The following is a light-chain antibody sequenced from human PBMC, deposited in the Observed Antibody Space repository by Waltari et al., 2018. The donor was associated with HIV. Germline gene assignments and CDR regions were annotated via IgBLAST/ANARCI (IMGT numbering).Light chain of an antibody. CDR3: CSYTGSNPFLL. Sequence: QSALTQPASVSGSPGQSITISCTGNSSTVGSSNLFSWYQHPPGRAPKFMIYEVGKRPSGFSNRFSGSKSGNTASLTISGLQAEDEADYYCCSYTGSNPFLLFGGGTKLTVL. CDR2: EVG. CDR1: SSTVGSSNL. V-gene: IGLV2-23*02. J-gene: IGLJ2*01.